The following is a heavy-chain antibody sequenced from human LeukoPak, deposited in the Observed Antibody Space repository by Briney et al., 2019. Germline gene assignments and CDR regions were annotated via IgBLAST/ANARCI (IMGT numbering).Heavy chain of an antibody. CDR2: ISYTGST. J-gene: IGHJ4*02. CDR3: ARVSHQDYDILTGYYQAGYFDY. Sequence: PSETLSLTCTVSGGSISSYCWSWIRQPPGKGLEYIGYISYTGSTSYNPSLKSRVTISVDTSKNQFSLKLSSVTAADTAVYYCARVSHQDYDILTGYYQAGYFDYWGQGTLVTVSS. CDR1: GGSISSYC. D-gene: IGHD3-9*01. V-gene: IGHV4-59*08.